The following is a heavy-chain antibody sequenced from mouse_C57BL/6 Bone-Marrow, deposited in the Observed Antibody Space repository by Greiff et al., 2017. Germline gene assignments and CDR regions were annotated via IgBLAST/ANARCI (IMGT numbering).Heavy chain of an antibody. J-gene: IGHJ4*01. V-gene: IGHV5-17*01. CDR2: ISSGSSTI. CDR1: GFTFSDYG. CDR3: ARDYYGSSWDAMDY. D-gene: IGHD1-1*01. Sequence: VQLKESGGGLVKPGGSLKLSCAASGFTFSDYGMHWVRQAPEKGLEWVAYISSGSSTIYYADTVKGRFTISRDNAKNTLFLQMTSLRSEDTAMYYCARDYYGSSWDAMDYWGQGTSVTVSS.